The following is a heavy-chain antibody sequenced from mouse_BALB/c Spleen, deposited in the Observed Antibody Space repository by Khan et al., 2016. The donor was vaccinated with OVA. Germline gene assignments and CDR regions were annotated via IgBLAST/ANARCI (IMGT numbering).Heavy chain of an antibody. D-gene: IGHD1-1*01. CDR3: ARSVTITTVVATDCDY. V-gene: IGHV3-2*02. CDR2: ISYSGRN. J-gene: IGHJ2*01. CDR1: GYSITSDYA. Sequence: EVQLQESGPGLVKPSQSLSLTCTVTGYSITSDYAWNWIRQFPGNKLEWMGYISYSGRNSYNPSLTSRISITRDTSKNQFFLQLNSVTTEDTATYYCARSVTITTVVATDCDYWGQGTTLTVSS.